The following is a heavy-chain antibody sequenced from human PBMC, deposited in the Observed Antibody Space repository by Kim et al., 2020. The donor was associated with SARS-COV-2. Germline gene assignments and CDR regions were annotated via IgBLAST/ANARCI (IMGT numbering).Heavy chain of an antibody. CDR3: SLLSIAVAFPPDFDY. Sequence: GGSLRLSCAASGFTFSSYWMSWVRQAPGKGLEWVANIKQDGSEKYYVDSVKGRFTISRDNAKNSLYLQMNSLRAEDTAVYYCSLLSIAVAFPPDFDYWGQGTLVTVSS. J-gene: IGHJ4*02. V-gene: IGHV3-7*03. D-gene: IGHD6-19*01. CDR1: GFTFSSYW. CDR2: IKQDGSEK.